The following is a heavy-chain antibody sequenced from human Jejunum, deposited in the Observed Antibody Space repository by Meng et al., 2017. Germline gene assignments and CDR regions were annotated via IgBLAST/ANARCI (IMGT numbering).Heavy chain of an antibody. CDR2: IESDGSST. D-gene: IGHD5-12*01. CDR3: ARAPIRGEVATIDY. J-gene: IGHJ4*02. CDR1: GFSISNYW. Sequence: GESLKISCAASGFSISNYWMHWVRQPPGKGLVWVSRIESDGSSTSYADSVKGRFTISRDNDKNTLYLQMNSLRAEDTAMYYCARAPIRGEVATIDYWGQGTLVTVSS. V-gene: IGHV3-74*01.